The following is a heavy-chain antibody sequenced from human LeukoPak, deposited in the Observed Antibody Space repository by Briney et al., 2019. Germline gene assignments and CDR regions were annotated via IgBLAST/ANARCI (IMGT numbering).Heavy chain of an antibody. CDR2: IKKDGSVK. D-gene: IGHD6-25*01. V-gene: IGHV3-7*01. J-gene: IGHJ6*02. CDR3: ARDWDRLAAPHYGMDV. Sequence: AGGSLRLSCVASGFTFSDYWMGWVRQAPGKGLEWVANIKKDGSVKQYVDSVKGRFTISRDNSKNTLYLQMNSLRAEDTAVYYCARDWDRLAAPHYGMDVWGQGTTVTVSS. CDR1: GFTFSDYW.